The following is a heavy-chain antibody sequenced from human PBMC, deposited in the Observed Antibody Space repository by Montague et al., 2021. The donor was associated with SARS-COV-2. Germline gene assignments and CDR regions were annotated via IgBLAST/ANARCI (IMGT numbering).Heavy chain of an antibody. CDR3: ATWMDIHFDH. V-gene: IGHV3-23*01. CDR1: GFIFSNYA. J-gene: IGHJ4*02. Sequence: SLRLSCAASGFIFSNYAVSWVRQAPGKGLEWVPTISSIGNTHYTDAVTGRFTISRDNSKNSVYLHVDNLRADDTAVYYCATWMDIHFDHWGQGTPVTVSS. D-gene: IGHD5-12*01. CDR2: ISSIGNT.